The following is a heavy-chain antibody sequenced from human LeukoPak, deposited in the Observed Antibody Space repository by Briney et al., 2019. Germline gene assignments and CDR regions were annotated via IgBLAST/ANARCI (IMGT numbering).Heavy chain of an antibody. V-gene: IGHV3-48*03. D-gene: IGHD1-26*01. CDR3: ARDTRYSGSLFDY. Sequence: PGGSLRLSCAASGLTFSSYEMNWVRQAPGKGLEWVSYISSSGSTIYYADSVKGRFTISRDNAKNSLYLQMNSLRAEDTAVYYCARDTRYSGSLFDYWGQGTLVTVSS. CDR2: ISSSGSTI. J-gene: IGHJ4*02. CDR1: GLTFSSYE.